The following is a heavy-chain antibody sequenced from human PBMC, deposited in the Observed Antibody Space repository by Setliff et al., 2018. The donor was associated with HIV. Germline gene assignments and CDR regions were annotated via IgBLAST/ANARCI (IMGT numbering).Heavy chain of an antibody. CDR1: GYTFTTYS. V-gene: IGHV1-3*01. CDR2: INVGKGDT. D-gene: IGHD3-10*01. CDR3: ARGALLAVFDFDH. Sequence: ASVKVSCKTSGYTFTTYSIHWVRQAPGQSLEWMGWINVGKGDTKYSQELQGRITLTTDTSANTAYMELSSLRSDDTAVYFCARGALLAVFDFDHWCHGTQVTVSS. J-gene: IGHJ4*01.